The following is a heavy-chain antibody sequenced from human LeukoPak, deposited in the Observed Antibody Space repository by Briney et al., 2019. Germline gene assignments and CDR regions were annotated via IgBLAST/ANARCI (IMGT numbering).Heavy chain of an antibody. CDR3: ARGIYRIDLGYCSSTSCYGDAFDI. V-gene: IGHV1-2*02. J-gene: IGHJ3*02. Sequence: ASVKVSYKASGYTFTGYYMHWVRQAPGQGLEWMGWINPNSGGTNYAQKFQGRVTMTRDTSISTAYMELSRLRSDDTAVYYCARGIYRIDLGYCSSTSCYGDAFDIWGQGTMVTVSS. CDR1: GYTFTGYY. D-gene: IGHD2-2*01. CDR2: INPNSGGT.